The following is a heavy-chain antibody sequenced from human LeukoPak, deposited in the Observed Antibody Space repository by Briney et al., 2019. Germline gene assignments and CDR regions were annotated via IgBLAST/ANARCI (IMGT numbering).Heavy chain of an antibody. J-gene: IGHJ5*02. D-gene: IGHD3-9*01. CDR3: ARTWGITILNWFDP. Sequence: KPSETLSLTCAVSGGSISSSNWWSWVRQPPGKGLEWIGEIYHSGSTNYNPSLKSRVTISVDTSKNQFSLKLSSVTAADTAVYYCARTWGITILNWFDPWGQGTLVTVSS. CDR1: GGSISSSNW. V-gene: IGHV4-4*02. CDR2: IYHSGST.